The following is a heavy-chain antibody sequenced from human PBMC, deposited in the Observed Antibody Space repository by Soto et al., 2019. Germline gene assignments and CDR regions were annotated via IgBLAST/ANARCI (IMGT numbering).Heavy chain of an antibody. Sequence: SETLSHTCTVPGGSISSGGYYWSWNRQHPGKGLEWIGYIYYSGSTYYNPSLKSRVTISVDTSKNQFSLKLSSVTAADTAVYYCARFSVVVITDYFDYWGQGTLVTGFS. CDR1: GGSISSGGYY. V-gene: IGHV4-31*03. J-gene: IGHJ4*02. CDR2: IYYSGST. D-gene: IGHD3-22*01. CDR3: ARFSVVVITDYFDY.